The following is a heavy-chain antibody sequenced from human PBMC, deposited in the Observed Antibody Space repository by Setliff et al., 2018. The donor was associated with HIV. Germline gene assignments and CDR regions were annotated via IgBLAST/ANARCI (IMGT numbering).Heavy chain of an antibody. CDR2: ISATGTTV. V-gene: IGHV3-48*01. D-gene: IGHD1-26*01. CDR3: VRDQLRWPERWDFDF. CDR1: GFVFSDHS. J-gene: IGHJ4*02. Sequence: GGSLRLSCAASGFVFSDHSLHWVRQAPGEGLEWLSYISATGTTVSYADSVRGRFIISRDSVKSELYLQMKSLRVEDTALYYCVRDQLRWPERWDFDFWGQGTLVTVSS.